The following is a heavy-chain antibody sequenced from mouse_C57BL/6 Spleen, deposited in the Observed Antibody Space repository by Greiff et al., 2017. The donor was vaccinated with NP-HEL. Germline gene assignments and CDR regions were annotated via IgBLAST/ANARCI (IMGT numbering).Heavy chain of an antibody. CDR1: GYTFTSYG. Sequence: QVHVKQSGAELARPGASVKLSCKASGYTFTSYGISWVKQRTGQGLEWIGEIYPRSGNTYYNEKFKGKATLTADKSSSTAYMELRSLTSEDSAVYFCARKGPRDLYYFDYWGQGTTLTVSS. CDR3: ARKGPRDLYYFDY. CDR2: IYPRSGNT. V-gene: IGHV1-81*01. J-gene: IGHJ2*01. D-gene: IGHD3-3*01.